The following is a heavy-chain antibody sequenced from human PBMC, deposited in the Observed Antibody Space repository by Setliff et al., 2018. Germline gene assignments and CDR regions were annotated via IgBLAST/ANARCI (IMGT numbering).Heavy chain of an antibody. V-gene: IGHV1-46*01. J-gene: IGHJ3*02. Sequence: ASVKVSCKASGYTFTGYYMHWVRQAPGQGLEWMGWINPSGGSTSYAQKFQGRVTMTRDTSTSTVYMELSSLRSDDTAVYYCARGRNFYGPPGDIWGQGTMVTVSS. CDR1: GYTFTGYY. CDR2: INPSGGST. D-gene: IGHD3-10*01. CDR3: ARGRNFYGPPGDI.